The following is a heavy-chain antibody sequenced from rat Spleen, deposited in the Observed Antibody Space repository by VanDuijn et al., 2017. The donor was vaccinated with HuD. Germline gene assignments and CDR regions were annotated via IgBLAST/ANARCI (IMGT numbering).Heavy chain of an antibody. CDR2: ISYDGTAA. V-gene: IGHV5-46*01. CDR1: GFTFSNVP. Sequence: EVQLVESGGGFVQPGGSMKLSCAASGFTFSNVPMAWVRQAPTKGLEWVASISYDGTAAYYRDSVKGRFTISRDNAKSTLYLQMDSLRSEDTATYYCTRLTEGYWGQGVMVTVSS. D-gene: IGHD1-11*01. J-gene: IGHJ2*01. CDR3: TRLTEGY.